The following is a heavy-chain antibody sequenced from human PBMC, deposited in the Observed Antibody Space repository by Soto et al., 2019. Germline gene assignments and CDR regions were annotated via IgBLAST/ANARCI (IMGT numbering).Heavy chain of an antibody. V-gene: IGHV3-23*01. CDR1: GFTFSNYA. D-gene: IGHD6-13*01. CDR3: ARDYSSRWGFCDC. J-gene: IGHJ4*02. Sequence: PGGSLRLSCAASGFTFSNYAMTWVRQAPGKGLEWVSGLNGSGGSTSSADSVEGRFAISRDNSKNTLYLQMNSLRDGDTAVYYCARDYSSRWGFCDCWGQGTLVTVSS. CDR2: LNGSGGST.